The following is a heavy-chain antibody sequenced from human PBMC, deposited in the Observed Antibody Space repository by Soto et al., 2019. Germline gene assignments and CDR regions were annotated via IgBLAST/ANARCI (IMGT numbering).Heavy chain of an antibody. Sequence: QITLKESGPTLVKPTQTLTLTCTFSGFSLSTSEVGVGWIRQPPGKALEWLALIYCNDDKRYSPSLKSRLTITKDTSKNQVVLTMTNMDPVDTATYDGAHTIPDQSRRYYFDYWGQGTLVTVSS. D-gene: IGHD2-2*02. CDR2: IYCNDDK. V-gene: IGHV2-5*01. J-gene: IGHJ4*02. CDR3: AHTIPDQSRRYYFDY. CDR1: GFSLSTSEVG.